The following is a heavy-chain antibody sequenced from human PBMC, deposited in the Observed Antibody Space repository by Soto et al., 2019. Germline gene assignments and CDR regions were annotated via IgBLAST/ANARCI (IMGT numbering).Heavy chain of an antibody. CDR2: IYYTGST. CDR3: ARGDQVGGGYRY. J-gene: IGHJ4*02. CDR1: GGSIRSGGHY. D-gene: IGHD6-19*01. V-gene: IGHV4-31*03. Sequence: QVQLQESGPGLVKPSQTLSLTCTVSGGSIRSGGHYWTWIRQHPGKGLEWIGYIYYTGSTYYNPSLKSRVTISVDPSKNQFSLRLSSVTAADTAVYCCARGDQVGGGYRYWGQGTLVTVSS.